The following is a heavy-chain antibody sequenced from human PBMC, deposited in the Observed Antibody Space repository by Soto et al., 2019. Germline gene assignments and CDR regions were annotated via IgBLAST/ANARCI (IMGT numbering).Heavy chain of an antibody. J-gene: IGHJ4*02. CDR3: ARRWGSAADY. CDR1: GGSISSYY. V-gene: IGHV4-59*08. Sequence: SETLSLTCTVSGGSISSYYWSWIRQPPGKGLEWIGYIYYSGSTNYNPSLKSRVTISVDTSKNQFSLKLSSVTAADTAVYYCARRWGSAADYWGQGTQVTVSS. D-gene: IGHD2-15*01. CDR2: IYYSGST.